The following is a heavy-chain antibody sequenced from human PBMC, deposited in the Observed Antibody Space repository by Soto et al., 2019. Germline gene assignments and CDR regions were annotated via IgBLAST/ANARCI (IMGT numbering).Heavy chain of an antibody. J-gene: IGHJ4*02. CDR3: ARDRFRDGNAD. D-gene: IGHD3-3*01. CDR2: IIPIFGTA. V-gene: IGHV1-69*12. CDR1: GGTFSSYA. Sequence: QVQLVQSGAAVKKPGSSVKVSCKASGGTFSSYAISWVRQAPGQGLEWMGGIIPIFGTANYAQKFQGRVTITADESTSTTYMELSSLRAEDTAVYYCARDRFRDGNADWGQGTLVTVSS.